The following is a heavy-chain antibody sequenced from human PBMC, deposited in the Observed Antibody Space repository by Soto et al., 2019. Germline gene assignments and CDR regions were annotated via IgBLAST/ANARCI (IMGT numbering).Heavy chain of an antibody. CDR1: GCTFSSYA. J-gene: IGHJ6*02. V-gene: IGHV1-69*13. CDR2: IIPIFGTA. CDR3: AISSIAARPIYYYYGMDV. D-gene: IGHD6-6*01. Sequence: SVKVSCKASGCTFSSYAISWVRQAPGQGLEWMGGIIPIFGTANYAQKFQGRVTITADESTSTAYMELSSLRSEDTAVYYCAISSIAARPIYYYYGMDVWGQGTTVTVSS.